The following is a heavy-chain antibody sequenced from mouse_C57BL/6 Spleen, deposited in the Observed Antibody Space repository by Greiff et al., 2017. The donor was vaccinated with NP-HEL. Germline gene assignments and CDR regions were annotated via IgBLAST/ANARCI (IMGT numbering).Heavy chain of an antibody. Sequence: EVNVVESGGGLVQSGRSLRLSCATSGFTFSDFYMEWVRQAPGKGLEWIAASRNKANDYTTEYSASVKGRFIVSRDTSQSILYLQMNALRAEDTAIYYCARDPVGATEGYFDVWGTGTTVTVSS. V-gene: IGHV7-1*01. CDR2: SRNKANDYTT. CDR1: GFTFSDFY. J-gene: IGHJ1*03. CDR3: ARDPVGATEGYFDV. D-gene: IGHD1-1*01.